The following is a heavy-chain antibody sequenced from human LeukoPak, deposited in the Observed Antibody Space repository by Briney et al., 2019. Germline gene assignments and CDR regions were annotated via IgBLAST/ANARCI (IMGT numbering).Heavy chain of an antibody. D-gene: IGHD3-10*01. V-gene: IGHV1-18*01. CDR1: GYTFTNYG. Sequence: ASVKVSCKASGYTFTNYGISWLRQAPGQGLEWMGWISANNGNTNYAQMLQGRVTVTTDTSTSTAYMELRSLRFDDTAVYYCAREVSYYIDKGYYYGMDVWGQGTTVTVSS. J-gene: IGHJ6*02. CDR3: AREVSYYIDKGYYYGMDV. CDR2: ISANNGNT.